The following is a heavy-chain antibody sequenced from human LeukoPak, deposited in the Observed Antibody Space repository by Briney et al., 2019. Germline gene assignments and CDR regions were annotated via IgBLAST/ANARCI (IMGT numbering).Heavy chain of an antibody. CDR3: ARGDDYLDF. CDR1: GFTFGTYN. CDR2: ISSSGSYI. J-gene: IGHJ4*02. Sequence: GGSLRLSFAAPGFTFGTYNMNWVRKPPGKGLEWVSSISSSGSYIYYADSVRGRSSISRDNVKNSMSLQMNSLRAEDTAVYYCARGDDYLDFWGQGTLVTVSS. V-gene: IGHV3-21*06.